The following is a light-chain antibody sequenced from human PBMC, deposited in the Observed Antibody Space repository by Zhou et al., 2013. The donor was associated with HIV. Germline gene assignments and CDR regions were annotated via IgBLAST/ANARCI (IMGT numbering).Light chain of an antibody. CDR3: QKYDRAPLT. V-gene: IGKV2-30*01. CDR1: ESLLFSDGNTL. CDR2: KVS. J-gene: IGKJ4*01. Sequence: VVLTQSPLSLPVTLGQPASMSCRSGESLLFSDGNTLLEWFQQXPGQSPRRLIYKVSERDPGVPARFSGSVSGTEFTLTINSLQPEDFATYYCQKYDRAPLTFGGGTKVEIK.